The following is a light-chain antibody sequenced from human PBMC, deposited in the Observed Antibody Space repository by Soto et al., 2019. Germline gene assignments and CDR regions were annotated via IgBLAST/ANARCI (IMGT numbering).Light chain of an antibody. CDR3: CSYAGIYSYV. J-gene: IGLJ1*01. V-gene: IGLV1-40*01. CDR1: ASNIGANYD. CDR2: GTS. Sequence: QSVLTQPPSVSGAPGQRVTISCTGGASNIGANYDVHWYQQLPGTAPKLLIYGTSNRPSGVPDRFSGSKSGTSASLAITGLQAEDEADYYCCSYAGIYSYVFGTGTKVTVL.